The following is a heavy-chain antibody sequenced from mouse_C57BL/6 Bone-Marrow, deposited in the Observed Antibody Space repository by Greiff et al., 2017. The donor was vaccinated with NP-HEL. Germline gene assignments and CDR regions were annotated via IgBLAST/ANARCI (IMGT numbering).Heavy chain of an antibody. CDR3: ARSIYGSSYWFAY. D-gene: IGHD1-1*01. J-gene: IGHJ3*01. V-gene: IGHV1-59*01. CDR2: IDPSDSYT. Sequence: QVQLQQPGAELVRPGTSVKLSCKASGYTFTSYWMHWVKQRPGQGLEWIGVIDPSDSYTNYNQKFKGKATLTVDTSSSTAYMQLSSLTSEDSAVYYCARSIYGSSYWFAYWGQGTLVTVSA. CDR1: GYTFTSYW.